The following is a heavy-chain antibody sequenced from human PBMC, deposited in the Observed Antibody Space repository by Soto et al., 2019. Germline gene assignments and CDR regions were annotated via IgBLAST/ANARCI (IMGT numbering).Heavy chain of an antibody. J-gene: IGHJ4*02. Sequence: PGGSLRLSCAASGFTFSSYAMSWGRQAPGKGLEWVSTFSGSGGSTYYADSVKGRFTISRDNSKNTLYLQMNSLRAEDTAVYYCAKVKTRRIVGATLVDYWGQGTLVTVSS. CDR1: GFTFSSYA. D-gene: IGHD1-26*01. CDR2: FSGSGGST. CDR3: AKVKTRRIVGATLVDY. V-gene: IGHV3-23*01.